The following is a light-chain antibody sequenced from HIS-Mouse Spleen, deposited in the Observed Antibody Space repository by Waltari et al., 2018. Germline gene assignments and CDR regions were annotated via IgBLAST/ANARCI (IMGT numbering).Light chain of an antibody. CDR3: CSYAGSSTWV. CDR1: CSDVGSYNL. Sequence: QSALTQPASVSGSPGQSITIPCTGTCSDVGSYNLVSWYQQHTRKAPKLMIYEGSNRPSGVSNRFSGSKSGNTASLTISGLQAEDEADYYCCSYAGSSTWVFGGGTKLTVL. V-gene: IGLV2-23*01. CDR2: EGS. J-gene: IGLJ3*02.